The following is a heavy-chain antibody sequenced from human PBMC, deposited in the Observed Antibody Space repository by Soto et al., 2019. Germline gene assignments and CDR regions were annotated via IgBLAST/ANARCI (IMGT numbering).Heavy chain of an antibody. CDR3: ARERNMYGMDV. CDR2: MNPNSGNT. CDR1: GYTFTSYD. Sequence: QVQLVQSGAEVKKPGASVKVSCKASGYTFTSYDINWVRQATGQGLERMGWMNPNSGNTAYGQKLQGRVTMTRHTSISTAYMKLSSLRSEDTAVYYCARERNMYGMDVWGQVNTVTVSS. D-gene: IGHD1-1*01. J-gene: IGHJ6*02. V-gene: IGHV1-8*01.